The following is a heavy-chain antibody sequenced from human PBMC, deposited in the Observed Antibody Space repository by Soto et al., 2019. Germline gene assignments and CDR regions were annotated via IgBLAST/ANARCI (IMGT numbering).Heavy chain of an antibody. CDR3: ARDGSYDFWGGYWGGYYYYAMDV. CDR1: GFTFSSYS. CDR2: ISSSSSYI. D-gene: IGHD3-3*01. J-gene: IGHJ6*02. Sequence: EVQLVESGGGLVKPGGSLRLSCAASGFTFSSYSMNWVRQAPGKGLEWVSSISSSSSYIYYADSVKGRFTISRDNAKNSLYLQMNSLIAEDTAVYYCARDGSYDFWGGYWGGYYYYAMDVWGHRTTVTV. V-gene: IGHV3-21*01.